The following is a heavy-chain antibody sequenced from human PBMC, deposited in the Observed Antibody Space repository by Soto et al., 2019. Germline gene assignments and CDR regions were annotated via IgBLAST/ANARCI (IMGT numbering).Heavy chain of an antibody. J-gene: IGHJ4*02. CDR1: GFTFSSYA. CDR3: AKIIVVVPAATNDY. D-gene: IGHD2-2*01. CDR2: ISGSGGST. V-gene: IGHV3-23*01. Sequence: EVQLLESGGGLVQPGGSLRLSCAASGFTFSSYAMSWVRQAPGKGLEWVSAISGSGGSTYYPDSVKGRFTISRDNSKNTLYLQMNSLRAEDTAVYYCAKIIVVVPAATNDYWGQGTLVTVSS.